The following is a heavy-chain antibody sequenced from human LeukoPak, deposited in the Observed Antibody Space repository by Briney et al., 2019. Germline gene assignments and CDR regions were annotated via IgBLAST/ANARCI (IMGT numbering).Heavy chain of an antibody. J-gene: IGHJ4*02. D-gene: IGHD2-21*02. CDR3: ASGYCGGDCSIDY. V-gene: IGHV4-61*01. CDR1: GGSVSSGSYY. CDR2: IYYTGST. Sequence: SETLSLTCTVSGGSVSSGSYYWSWIRQPPGKGLEWIGYIYYTGSTNYNPSLKSRVTISVDTSKNQFSLKLSSVTAADTAVYYCASGYCGGDCSIDYWGQGTLVTVSS.